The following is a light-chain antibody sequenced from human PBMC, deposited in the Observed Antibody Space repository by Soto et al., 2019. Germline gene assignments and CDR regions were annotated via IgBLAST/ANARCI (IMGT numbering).Light chain of an antibody. V-gene: IGKV3-15*01. CDR2: GAS. Sequence: EIVMTQSPATLSVSPGERATLSCRASQSVSSNLAWYQQKPGQAPRLLIYGASTRATGIPARFSGSGSGTEFTLTISSLQSEDFAVYYCQQYNNWLLWTFDQGTKVEIK. CDR3: QQYNNWLLWT. CDR1: QSVSSN. J-gene: IGKJ1*01.